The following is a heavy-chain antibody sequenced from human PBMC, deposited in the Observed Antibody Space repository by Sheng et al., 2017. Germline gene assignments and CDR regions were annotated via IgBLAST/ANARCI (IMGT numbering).Heavy chain of an antibody. D-gene: IGHD2-15*01. CDR1: GGTFSSYA. J-gene: IGHJ5*02. CDR2: IIPIFGTA. Sequence: QVQLVQSGAEVKKPGSSVKVSCKASGGTFSSYAISWVRQAPGQGLEWMGGIIPIFGTANYAQKFQGRVTITADESTSTAYMELSSLRSEDTAVYYCARRYCSGGSCYRSGWFDPWGQGTLVTVSS. V-gene: IGHV1-69*13. CDR3: ARRYCSGGSCYRSGWFDP.